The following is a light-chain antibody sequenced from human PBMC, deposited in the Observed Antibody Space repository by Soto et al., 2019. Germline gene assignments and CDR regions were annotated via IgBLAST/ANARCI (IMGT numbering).Light chain of an antibody. V-gene: IGKV1-9*01. CDR2: EAS. CDR3: LQLDSYPRT. CDR1: QDISDY. Sequence: DIQLTQSPSFLSASVGDRVTITCRASQDISDYLAWYQQKPGKAPNLLIYEASTLQSGVPSRFSGSGSGTEFTRSVSSLQPEDFATYYCLQLDSYPRTFGQGTKVEVK. J-gene: IGKJ1*01.